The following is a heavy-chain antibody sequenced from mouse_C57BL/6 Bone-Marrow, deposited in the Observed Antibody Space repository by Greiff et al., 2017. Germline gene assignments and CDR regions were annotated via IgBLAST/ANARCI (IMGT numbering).Heavy chain of an antibody. CDR1: GYTFTSYT. Sequence: VQLQQSGAELARPGASVKMSCKASGYTFTSYTMHWVKQRPGQGLEWIGYINPSSGYTKYNQKFKDKATLTADKSSSTAYMQLSSLTSEDSAVYYCARLGGLRQYYFDYWGQGTTLTGSS. V-gene: IGHV1-4*01. CDR2: INPSSGYT. J-gene: IGHJ2*01. CDR3: ARLGGLRQYYFDY. D-gene: IGHD3-2*02.